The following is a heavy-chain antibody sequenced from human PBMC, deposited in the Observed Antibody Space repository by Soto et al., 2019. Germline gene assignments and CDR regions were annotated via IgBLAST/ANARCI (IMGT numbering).Heavy chain of an antibody. CDR1: GYTFTRYA. J-gene: IGHJ5*02. CDR3: ARNVDYLDP. CDR2: INTGNGNS. Sequence: QVQLVQSGPEVKKPGASVKVSCKASGYTFTRYAMHWVRQAPGQGLEWMGWINTGNGNSHYSQKFQGRVTFTRDTSATTAYMELTGLRXXXXXIYFCARNVDYLDPWGQGTLVTVSS. D-gene: IGHD3-9*01. V-gene: IGHV1-3*04.